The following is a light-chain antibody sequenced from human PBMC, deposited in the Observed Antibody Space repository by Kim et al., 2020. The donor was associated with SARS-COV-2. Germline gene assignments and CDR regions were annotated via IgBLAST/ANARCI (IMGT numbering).Light chain of an antibody. J-gene: IGLJ1*01. CDR2: DVS. V-gene: IGLV2-14*04. CDR1: SSAVGAYNY. Sequence: GQSITISCTGTSSAVGAYNYVSWYQLHPGKAPELMVFDVSERPSGISNRFSGSKSGNTASLTITGLQAEDEADYYCCSYATSRSYVFGTGTKVTVL. CDR3: CSYATSRSYV.